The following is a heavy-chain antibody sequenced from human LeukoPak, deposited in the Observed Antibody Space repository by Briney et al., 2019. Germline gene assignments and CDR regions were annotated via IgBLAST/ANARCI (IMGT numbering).Heavy chain of an antibody. Sequence: SETLSLTCTVSGGSISTYYWSWIRQPPGKGLEWIGYIYYNGATDYNPSLKSRVTISVDTSKNEFSLKLSSVTAADTAVYYCARDGYSSSWYPTGMDVWGQGTTVTVSS. V-gene: IGHV4-59*01. CDR2: IYYNGAT. D-gene: IGHD6-13*01. J-gene: IGHJ6*02. CDR3: ARDGYSSSWYPTGMDV. CDR1: GGSISTYY.